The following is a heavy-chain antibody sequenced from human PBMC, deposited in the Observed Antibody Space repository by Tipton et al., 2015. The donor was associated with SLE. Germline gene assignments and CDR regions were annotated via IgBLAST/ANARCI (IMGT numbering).Heavy chain of an antibody. V-gene: IGHV4-59*12. D-gene: IGHD6-6*01. CDR3: ARELQQLVAFDI. J-gene: IGHJ3*02. CDR2: ISFSGLT. Sequence: TLSLTCTVSGGSISGYYWSWVRQPPGKGLEWIGYISFSGLTNYNPSLKSRVTISVDTSKNQFSLKLSSVTAADTAVYYCARELQQLVAFDIWGQGTMVTVSS. CDR1: GGSISGYY.